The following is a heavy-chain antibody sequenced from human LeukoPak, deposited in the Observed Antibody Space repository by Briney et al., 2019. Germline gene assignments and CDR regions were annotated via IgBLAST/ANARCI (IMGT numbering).Heavy chain of an antibody. Sequence: GESLKISCKGSGYRFTTYWIGWVRQMPGKGLEWMGIINPGDSDTRYSPSFQGQVTISADKSISTAYLLWSSLKASDTAMYYCARHPITRYYDSSGYSAAGPDYWGQGTLATVSS. CDR2: INPGDSDT. D-gene: IGHD3-22*01. CDR3: ARHPITRYYDSSGYSAAGPDY. V-gene: IGHV5-51*01. J-gene: IGHJ4*02. CDR1: GYRFTTYW.